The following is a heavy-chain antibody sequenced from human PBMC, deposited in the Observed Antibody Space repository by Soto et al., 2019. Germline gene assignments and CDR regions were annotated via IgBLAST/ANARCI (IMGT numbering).Heavy chain of an antibody. Sequence: QVQLVQSGAEVKKPGASVKVSCKASGYTFTSYGISWVRQAPGQGLEWMGWISAYNGNTNYAQKPQGRVTMTTDTSSSTAYKELRSLRSDDTAVYYCARDLLGTDLGYCSGGSCLSFDYWGQGTLVTVSS. V-gene: IGHV1-18*01. CDR1: GYTFTSYG. CDR2: ISAYNGNT. D-gene: IGHD2-15*01. J-gene: IGHJ4*02. CDR3: ARDLLGTDLGYCSGGSCLSFDY.